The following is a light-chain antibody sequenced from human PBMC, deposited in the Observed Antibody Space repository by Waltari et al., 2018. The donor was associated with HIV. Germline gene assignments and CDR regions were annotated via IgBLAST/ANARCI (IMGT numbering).Light chain of an antibody. CDR1: QSVSSN. CDR2: DAS. V-gene: IGKV3-15*01. CDR3: QQCNSWPIT. Sequence: EKVMTQSPATLSVSPGERATLSCRASQSVSSNLAWYQQKPGQAPRLLIYDASTRATGIPGRFSGSGSGTEFTLTISSLQSEDFAVYYCQQCNSWPITFGQGTRLEIK. J-gene: IGKJ5*01.